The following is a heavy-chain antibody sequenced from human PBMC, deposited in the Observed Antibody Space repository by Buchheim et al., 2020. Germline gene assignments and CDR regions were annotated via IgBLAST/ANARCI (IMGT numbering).Heavy chain of an antibody. CDR1: GFTFSSYG. D-gene: IGHD3-10*01. J-gene: IGHJ4*02. V-gene: IGHV3-30*18. CDR2: ISYDGSNK. CDR3: AKESWFGESRHFDY. Sequence: QVQLVESGGGVVQPGRSLRLSCAASGFTFSSYGMHWVRQAPGKGLEWVAVISYDGSNKYYADSVKGRFTISRDNSKNTLYLQMNSLRAEDTAVYYCAKESWFGESRHFDYWGQGTL.